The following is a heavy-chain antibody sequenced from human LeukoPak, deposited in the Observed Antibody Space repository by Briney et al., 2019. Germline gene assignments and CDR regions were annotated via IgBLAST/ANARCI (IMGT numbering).Heavy chain of an antibody. CDR3: ARQARVTHFYGGFGSHFDF. CDR1: GFTFRTSW. J-gene: IGHJ4*02. Sequence: GGSLRLSCAAYGFTFRTSWMSWVRQAPGKGLEWVADINEDGIETYYVHSLRGRFTISRDNANNSLFLQMDSLTAGDTAVYYCARQARVTHFYGGFGSHFDFWGQGILVTVSS. V-gene: IGHV3-7*01. D-gene: IGHD3-10*01. CDR2: INEDGIET.